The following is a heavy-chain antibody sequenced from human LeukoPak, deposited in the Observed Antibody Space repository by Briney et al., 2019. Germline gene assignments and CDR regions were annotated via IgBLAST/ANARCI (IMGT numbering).Heavy chain of an antibody. CDR3: ARGSHYYDSSGYYLAY. J-gene: IGHJ4*02. Sequence: GGSLRLSCAASGFTFDDYGINWVRQAPGKGLEWVSGINWNGGSTSYADSVKGRFTISRDNAKNSLYLQMNSLGVEDTALYYCARGSHYYDSSGYYLAYWGQGTLVTVSS. CDR1: GFTFDDYG. CDR2: INWNGGST. V-gene: IGHV3-20*04. D-gene: IGHD3-22*01.